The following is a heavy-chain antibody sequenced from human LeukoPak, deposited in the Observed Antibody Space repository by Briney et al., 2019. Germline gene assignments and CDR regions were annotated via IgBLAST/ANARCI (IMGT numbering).Heavy chain of an antibody. V-gene: IGHV3-74*01. J-gene: IGHJ4*02. Sequence: PGGSLRLSCAASGFTFSSYWMHWVRQAPGKGLVWVSRINSDGSSTSYADPVKGRFTISRDNAKNTLYLQMNSLRAEDTAVYYCARTAYGGRYFDWLSNFDYWGQGTLVTVSS. CDR1: GFTFSSYW. CDR3: ARTAYGGRYFDWLSNFDY. CDR2: INSDGSST. D-gene: IGHD3-9*01.